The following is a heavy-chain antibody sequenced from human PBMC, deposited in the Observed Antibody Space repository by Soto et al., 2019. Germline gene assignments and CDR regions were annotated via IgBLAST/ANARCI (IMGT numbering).Heavy chain of an antibody. CDR1: GFTFSSYA. V-gene: IGHV3-30-3*01. CDR3: AREWYYDSSGLLDY. J-gene: IGHJ4*02. CDR2: ISYDGSNK. Sequence: SGGSLRLSCAASGFTFSSYAMHWVRQAPGKGLEWVAVISYDGSNKYYADSVKGRFTISRDNSKNTLYLQMNSLRAEDTAVYYRAREWYYDSSGLLDYWGQGTLVTVSS. D-gene: IGHD3-22*01.